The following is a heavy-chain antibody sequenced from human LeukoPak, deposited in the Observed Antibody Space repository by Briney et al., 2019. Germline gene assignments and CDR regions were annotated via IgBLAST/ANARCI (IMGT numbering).Heavy chain of an antibody. CDR1: ALSFSSDG. J-gene: IGHJ4*02. D-gene: IGHD3-10*01. V-gene: IGHV3-23*01. CDR3: ANMVRGVIINY. CDR2: ISGSGGST. Sequence: PGPCLSPARAPSALSFSSDGAGSVSQPARDGMGLVAAISGSGGSTYYADSVTGRFTISRDNSKNTLYLQMNSLRAEDTAVYYCANMVRGVIINYWGQGTLVTVSS.